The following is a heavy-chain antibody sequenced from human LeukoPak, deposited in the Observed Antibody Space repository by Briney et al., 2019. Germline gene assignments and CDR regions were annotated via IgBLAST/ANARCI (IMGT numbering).Heavy chain of an antibody. CDR2: IRYDGSNK. CDR1: GFTFSSYG. Sequence: GGSLRLSCAASGFTFSSYGMHWVRQAPGKGLEWVAFIRYDGSNKYYADSVKGRFTISRDNSKNTLYLQMNSLRAEDTAVYYCAKDMNYAGHRPFDPWGQGTLVTVSS. CDR3: AKDMNYAGHRPFDP. J-gene: IGHJ5*02. D-gene: IGHD4-23*01. V-gene: IGHV3-30*02.